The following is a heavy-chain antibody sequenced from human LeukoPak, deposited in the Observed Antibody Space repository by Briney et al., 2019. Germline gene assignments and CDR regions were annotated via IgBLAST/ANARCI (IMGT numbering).Heavy chain of an antibody. CDR1: GYTFTGYY. D-gene: IGHD6-19*01. Sequence: GASVKVSCKASGYTFTGYYMHWVRQAPGQGLEWMGWINPNSGGTNYAQKFQGRVTMTRDTSTSTVYMELSSLRSEDTAVYYCARTYSSGLFDPWGQGTLVTVSS. V-gene: IGHV1-2*02. CDR2: INPNSGGT. CDR3: ARTYSSGLFDP. J-gene: IGHJ5*02.